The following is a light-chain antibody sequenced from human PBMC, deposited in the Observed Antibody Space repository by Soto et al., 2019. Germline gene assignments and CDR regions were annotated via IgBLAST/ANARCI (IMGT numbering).Light chain of an antibody. CDR2: AAS. Sequence: IQLTQSPSSLSASVGDRVTITCRASQGISSYVAWYQQSPGKAPKLLIYAASTLQSGVPSRFSGSGSATDFTLTISSLQPEDFATYYCQQFGSYPRTFDQGTKVEIK. CDR3: QQFGSYPRT. CDR1: QGISSY. J-gene: IGKJ1*01. V-gene: IGKV1-9*01.